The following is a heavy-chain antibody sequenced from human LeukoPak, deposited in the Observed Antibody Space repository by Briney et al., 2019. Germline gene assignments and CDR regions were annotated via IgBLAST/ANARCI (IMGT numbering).Heavy chain of an antibody. D-gene: IGHD3-22*01. V-gene: IGHV3-23*01. CDR2: ISGSGGST. Sequence: GGSLRLSCAASGFTVSSNYMSWVRQAPGKGLEWVSAISGSGGSTYYADSVKGRFTISRDNSKNTLYLQMNSLRAEDTAVYYCAKDRTDSSGYSALYFDYWGQGTLVTVSS. CDR3: AKDRTDSSGYSALYFDY. J-gene: IGHJ4*02. CDR1: GFTVSSNY.